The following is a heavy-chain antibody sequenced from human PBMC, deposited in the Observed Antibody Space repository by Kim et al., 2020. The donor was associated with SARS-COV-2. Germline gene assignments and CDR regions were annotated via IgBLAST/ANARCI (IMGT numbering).Heavy chain of an antibody. CDR3: ARVGSGGSGWAARPFDP. CDR1: GGSISSGGYY. CDR2: IYYSGST. Sequence: SETLSLTCTVSGGSISSGGYYWSWIRQHPGKGLEWIGYIYYSGSTYYNPSLKSRVTISVDTSKNQFSLKLSSVTAADTAVYYCARVGSGGSGWAARPFDPWGQGTLVTVSS. J-gene: IGHJ5*02. D-gene: IGHD2-15*01. V-gene: IGHV4-31*03.